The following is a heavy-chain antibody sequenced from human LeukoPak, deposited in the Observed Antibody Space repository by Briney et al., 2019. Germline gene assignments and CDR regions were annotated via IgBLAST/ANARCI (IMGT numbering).Heavy chain of an antibody. V-gene: IGHV3-73*01. Sequence: GRSPRLSRAASALTSSGSATHSVRQASGKGLERVGRIRSKANSYATAYAASVKGRFTISRDDSKNTAYLQMNSLKTEDTAVYYCTRGIAAAGTLGVQHWGQGTLVTVSS. CDR2: IRSKANSYAT. CDR1: ALTSSGSA. J-gene: IGHJ1*01. D-gene: IGHD6-13*01. CDR3: TRGIAAAGTLGVQH.